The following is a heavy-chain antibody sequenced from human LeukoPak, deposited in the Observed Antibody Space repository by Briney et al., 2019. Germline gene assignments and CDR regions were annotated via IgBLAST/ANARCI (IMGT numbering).Heavy chain of an antibody. CDR3: ARDGSRLLYNWNYGEFDY. Sequence: GGSLRLSCAASGFTLRRHSMNWVRQAPGKGLEWVSSISSSSSYIYYADSVKGRFTISRDNAKNALYLQMNSLRAEDTAVYYCARDGSRLLYNWNYGEFDYWGQGTLVTVSS. D-gene: IGHD1-7*01. CDR1: GFTLRRHS. J-gene: IGHJ4*02. CDR2: ISSSSSYI. V-gene: IGHV3-21*01.